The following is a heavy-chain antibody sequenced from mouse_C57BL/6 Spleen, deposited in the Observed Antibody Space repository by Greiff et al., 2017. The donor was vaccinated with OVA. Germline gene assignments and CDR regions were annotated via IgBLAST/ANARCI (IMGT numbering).Heavy chain of an antibody. CDR1: GFTFSSYA. CDR2: ISDGGSYT. Sequence: EVQRVESGGGLVKPGGSLKLSCAASGFTFSSYAMSWVRQTPEKRLEWVATISDGGSYTYYPDNVKGRFTISRDNAKNNLYLQMSHLKSEDTAMYYCARGVDWFAYWGQGTLVTVSA. V-gene: IGHV5-4*01. D-gene: IGHD1-1*01. CDR3: ARGVDWFAY. J-gene: IGHJ3*01.